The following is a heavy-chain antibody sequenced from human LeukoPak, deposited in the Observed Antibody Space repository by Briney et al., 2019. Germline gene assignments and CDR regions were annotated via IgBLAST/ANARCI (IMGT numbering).Heavy chain of an antibody. Sequence: GGSLKLSCAASGFTFSGSAMHWVRQASGKGLEWVGRIRSKANSYATAYAASVKGRFTISRDDSKNTAYLQMNSLKTEDTAVYYCTRLYCTNGVCHDYWGQGTLVTVSS. J-gene: IGHJ4*02. V-gene: IGHV3-73*01. CDR1: GFTFSGSA. CDR2: IRSKANSYAT. D-gene: IGHD2-8*01. CDR3: TRLYCTNGVCHDY.